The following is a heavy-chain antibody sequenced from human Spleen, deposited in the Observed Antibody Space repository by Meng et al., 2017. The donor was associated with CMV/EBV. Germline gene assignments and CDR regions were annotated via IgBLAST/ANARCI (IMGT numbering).Heavy chain of an antibody. CDR1: GFTFSSYD. J-gene: IGHJ4*02. Sequence: GGSLRLSCAASGFTFSSYDMNWVRQAPGKGLEWVSSISSSSSYIYYADSVKGRFTISRDNAKNSLYLQMNSLRAEDTAVYYCASVPYCSSTSCLIDYWGQGTLVTVSS. CDR2: ISSSSSYI. V-gene: IGHV3-21*01. CDR3: ASVPYCSSTSCLIDY. D-gene: IGHD2-2*01.